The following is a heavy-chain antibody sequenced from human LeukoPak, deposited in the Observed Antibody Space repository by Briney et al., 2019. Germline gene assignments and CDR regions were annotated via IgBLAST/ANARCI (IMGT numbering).Heavy chain of an antibody. CDR3: AKGTYDYVWGSYRFPWAYYFDY. CDR1: GGSITSYY. J-gene: IGHJ4*02. D-gene: IGHD3-16*02. Sequence: SETLSLTCTFCGGSITSYYWSWIRQPPGKGLEWIGSIYYSGCTYYNPSLKSRVTISVDTSKNQFSLKLSSVTAADTAVYYCAKGTYDYVWGSYRFPWAYYFDYWGQGTLVTVSS. V-gene: IGHV4-59*05. CDR2: IYYSGCT.